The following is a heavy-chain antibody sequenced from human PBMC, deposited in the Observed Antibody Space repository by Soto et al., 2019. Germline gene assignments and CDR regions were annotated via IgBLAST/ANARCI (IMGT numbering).Heavy chain of an antibody. CDR3: ARHNLAGGYYRNWFDP. CDR2: IYPGYSDT. D-gene: IGHD3-22*01. V-gene: IGHV5-51*01. J-gene: IGHJ5*02. CDR1: GYSFTSYW. Sequence: LGADLTISCKRSGYSFTSYWNGSVLQVPGKGLVWLGIIYPGYSDTIYTPSFQGQVTLSSDKSIYTAYPQWASLKASDTAMYYCARHNLAGGYYRNWFDPWGQGTLVTVSS.